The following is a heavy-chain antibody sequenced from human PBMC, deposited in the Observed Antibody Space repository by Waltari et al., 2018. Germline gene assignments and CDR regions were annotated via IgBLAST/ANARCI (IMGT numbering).Heavy chain of an antibody. J-gene: IGHJ2*01. CDR3: ARDGSGSWYFDL. D-gene: IGHD1-26*01. CDR1: GCSYSSYC. Sequence: QVQLQQSGSGLVEPSATLSLTFTGSGCSYSSYCCGLIRLPAGKGLEWIGRIYTSGSTNYNPSLKSRVTMSVDTSKNQFSLKLSSVTAADTAVYYCARDGSGSWYFDLWGRGTLVTVSS. V-gene: IGHV4-4*07. CDR2: IYTSGST.